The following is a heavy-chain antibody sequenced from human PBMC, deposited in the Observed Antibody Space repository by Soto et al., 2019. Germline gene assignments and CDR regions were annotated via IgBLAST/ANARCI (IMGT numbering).Heavy chain of an antibody. CDR1: GYKFTSYW. V-gene: IGHV5-10-1*01. CDR3: ARQPHGDYYYYGMDV. D-gene: IGHD4-17*01. CDR2: IDPSDSYT. J-gene: IGHJ6*02. Sequence: GESLKISCKGSGYKFTSYWISWVRQMPGKGLEWMGRIDPSDSYTNYSPSFQGHVTISADKSISTAYLQWSSLKASDTAMYYCARQPHGDYYYYGMDVWGQGTTVTVSS.